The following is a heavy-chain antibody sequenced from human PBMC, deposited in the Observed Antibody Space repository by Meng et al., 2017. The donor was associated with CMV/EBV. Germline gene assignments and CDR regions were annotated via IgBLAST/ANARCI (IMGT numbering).Heavy chain of an antibody. CDR3: AKDRCSSTSCYFALWY. V-gene: IGHV3-33*06. Sequence: GESLKISCVASGFTFSSYGMHWVRQAPGKGLEWVAVIWYDGSNKYYADSVKGRFTISRDNSKNTLYLQMNSLRAEDTAVYYCAKDRCSSTSCYFALWYWGQGTLVTVSS. D-gene: IGHD2-2*01. CDR1: GFTFSSYG. CDR2: IWYDGSNK. J-gene: IGHJ4*02.